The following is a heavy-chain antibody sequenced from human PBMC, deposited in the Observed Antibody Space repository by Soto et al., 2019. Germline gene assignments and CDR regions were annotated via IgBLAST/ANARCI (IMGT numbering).Heavy chain of an antibody. Sequence: QVQLVESGGGVVQPGRSLRLSCAASGFTFSSYGMHWVRQAPGKGLEWVAVISYDGSNKYYADSVKGRFTISRDNSKNTLYLQMNSLRAEDTAVYYCAKDTSVPYYDSSGPFDYWGQGTLVTVSS. CDR3: AKDTSVPYYDSSGPFDY. CDR2: ISYDGSNK. J-gene: IGHJ4*02. CDR1: GFTFSSYG. D-gene: IGHD3-22*01. V-gene: IGHV3-30*18.